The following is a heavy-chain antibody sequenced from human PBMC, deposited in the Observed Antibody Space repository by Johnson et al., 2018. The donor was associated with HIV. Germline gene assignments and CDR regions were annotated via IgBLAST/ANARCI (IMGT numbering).Heavy chain of an antibody. CDR2: IKSKVDGGTT. Sequence: MQLVESGGGVVQPGGSLRLSCAASGFTFSDAWMNWVRQSPGKGLEWVGRIKSKVDGGTTDFPAPVKGRFSISRDDSKNTVYLQMNSLKSEDTAVYYCTTEGDAFDIWGQGTMVTVSS. CDR3: TTEGDAFDI. J-gene: IGHJ3*02. CDR1: GFTFSDAW. V-gene: IGHV3-15*01.